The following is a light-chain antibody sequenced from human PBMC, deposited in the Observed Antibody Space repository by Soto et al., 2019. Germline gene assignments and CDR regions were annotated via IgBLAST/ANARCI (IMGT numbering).Light chain of an antibody. J-gene: IGKJ1*01. Sequence: DIQMTQSPSTPSASVKEKKTNTFRASQNIGSWLAWYQQKPGKAPKLLIYDASTFESGVPSRFSGSGSGTEFTLTISSLQPDDFATYYCQQYNSYRTFGQGTKVDIK. CDR2: DAS. CDR3: QQYNSYRT. V-gene: IGKV1-5*01. CDR1: QNIGSW.